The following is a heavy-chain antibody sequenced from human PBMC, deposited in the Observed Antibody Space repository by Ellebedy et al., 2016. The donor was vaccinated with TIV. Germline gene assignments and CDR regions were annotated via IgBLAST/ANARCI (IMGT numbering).Heavy chain of an antibody. CDR1: EFTFSSYT. CDR3: ASLGYSENDDF. CDR2: ITSTSSNI. Sequence: GESLKISCAASEFTFSSYTMSWVRQAPGKGLEWVSSITSTSSNIYYADSVKGRFTISRDNAKNSLSLQMNSLRAEDTAVYYGASLGYSENDDFWGQGTLVTVSS. V-gene: IGHV3-21*01. D-gene: IGHD5-12*01. J-gene: IGHJ4*02.